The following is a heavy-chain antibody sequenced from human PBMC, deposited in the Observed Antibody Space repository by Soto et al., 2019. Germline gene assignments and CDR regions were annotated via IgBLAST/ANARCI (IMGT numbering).Heavy chain of an antibody. V-gene: IGHV1-2*02. J-gene: IGHJ4*02. D-gene: IGHD3-10*01. CDR3: ARSPYGSGSVIDY. Sequence: GASVKVSCKASGYTFTGYYIHWVRQAPEQGLEWMGWINPSSGGPHYAQKFQDRLTMTRDTSINTAYMELSSLRTDDTALYFCARSPYGSGSVIDYWGQGTLVTVSS. CDR2: INPSSGGP. CDR1: GYTFTGYY.